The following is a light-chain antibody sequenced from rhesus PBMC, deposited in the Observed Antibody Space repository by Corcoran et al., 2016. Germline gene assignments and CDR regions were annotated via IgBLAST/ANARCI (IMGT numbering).Light chain of an antibody. V-gene: IGKV1-37*01. J-gene: IGKJ4*01. CDR2: YAA. CDR1: QGFSSY. CDR3: QQYNSDPPLT. Sequence: DIQMTQSPSSLSASVGDRVNITCRASQGFSSYLAWYQQKPGKAPKPLIFYAANLESGVPSRFIGSGSGTEFTLTISSLQPEDFATYYCQQYNSDPPLTFGGGTKVEI.